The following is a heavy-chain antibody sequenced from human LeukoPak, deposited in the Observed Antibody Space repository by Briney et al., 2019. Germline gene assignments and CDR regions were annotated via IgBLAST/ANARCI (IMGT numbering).Heavy chain of an antibody. CDR3: ASGDWEGSSGASDY. J-gene: IGHJ4*02. Sequence: GGSLRLSCAASGFTFSSYSMNWVRQAPGKGLEWVSSISSSSSYIYYADSVKGRFTISRDNAKNSLYLQMNSLRAEDTAVYYCASGDWEGSSGASDYWGQGTLVTVSS. CDR1: GFTFSSYS. V-gene: IGHV3-21*01. CDR2: ISSSSSYI. D-gene: IGHD2-15*01.